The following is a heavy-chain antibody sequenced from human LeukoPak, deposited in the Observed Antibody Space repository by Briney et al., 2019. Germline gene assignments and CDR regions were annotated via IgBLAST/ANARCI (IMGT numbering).Heavy chain of an antibody. CDR1: GGSIINSNW. Sequence: SETLSLTCAVSGGSIINSNWWSWVRQPPGKGLEWIGEIDHSGSTSYNPSLKSRVTMSVDRSQNQFSLRLSTVTAADTAVYYCATSGTWANDYWGQGTLVTVSS. CDR2: IDHSGST. J-gene: IGHJ4*02. CDR3: ATSGTWANDY. D-gene: IGHD3-10*01. V-gene: IGHV4-4*02.